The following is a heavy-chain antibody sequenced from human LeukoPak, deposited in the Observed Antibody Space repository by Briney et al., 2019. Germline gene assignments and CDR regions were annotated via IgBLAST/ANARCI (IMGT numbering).Heavy chain of an antibody. CDR1: GFTFSSYG. J-gene: IGHJ4*02. V-gene: IGHV3-30*18. CDR3: AKGSSGWLDY. Sequence: PGGSLRLSCAASGFTFSSYGMHWVRQAPGKGLEWVAVISYDGSNKYYADSVRGRFTISRDNSKNTLYLQMNSLRAEDTAVYYCAKGSSGWLDYWGQGTLVTVSS. D-gene: IGHD6-19*01. CDR2: ISYDGSNK.